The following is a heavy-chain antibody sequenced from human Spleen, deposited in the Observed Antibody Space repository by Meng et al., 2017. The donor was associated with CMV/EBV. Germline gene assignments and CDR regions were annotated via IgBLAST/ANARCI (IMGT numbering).Heavy chain of an antibody. J-gene: IGHJ3*02. V-gene: IGHV3-23*01. D-gene: IGHD3-3*01. CDR3: AKVWSGYYRNAFHI. Sequence: GGSLRLSCAASGFTFSTYIMNWVRQAPGKGLEWVSGLTGSGGTTYYVDSVKGRFTISRDNSKNTLYLQMNSLRAEDTAIYYCAKVWSGYYRNAFHIWGQGTMVTVSS. CDR2: LTGSGGTT. CDR1: GFTFSTYI.